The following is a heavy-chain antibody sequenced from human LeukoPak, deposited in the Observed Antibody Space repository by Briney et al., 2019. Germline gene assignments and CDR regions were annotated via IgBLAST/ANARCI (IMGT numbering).Heavy chain of an antibody. V-gene: IGHV1-69*04. CDR2: IIPTLGIA. CDR1: GGTFSSYT. Sequence: SVKVSCKASGGTFSSYTISWVRQAPGQGLEWMGRIIPTLGIANYAQKFQGRVTITADKSTSTAYVELSSLRSEDTAVYYCARDQDYYDSSGYPYYFDYWGQGTLVTVSS. D-gene: IGHD3-22*01. CDR3: ARDQDYYDSSGYPYYFDY. J-gene: IGHJ4*02.